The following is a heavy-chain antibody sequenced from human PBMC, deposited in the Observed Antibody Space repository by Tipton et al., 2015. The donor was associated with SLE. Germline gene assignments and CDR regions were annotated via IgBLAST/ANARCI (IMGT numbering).Heavy chain of an antibody. V-gene: IGHV4-39*07. CDR1: GGSISSYY. CDR2: IYYSGST. CDR3: AKHRGIVGATTDY. D-gene: IGHD1-26*01. J-gene: IGHJ4*02. Sequence: TLSLTCTVSGGSISSYYWSWIRQPPGKGLEWIGSIYYSGSTDYNPSLKSRVTISVDTSKNQLSLKLSSVIAAGTAVNYCAKHRGIVGATTDYWGQGTLVTVSS.